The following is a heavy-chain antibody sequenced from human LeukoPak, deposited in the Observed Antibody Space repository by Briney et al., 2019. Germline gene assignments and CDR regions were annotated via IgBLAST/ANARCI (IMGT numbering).Heavy chain of an antibody. V-gene: IGHV3-23*01. CDR2: ISGSGGST. J-gene: IGHJ4*02. Sequence: GGSLRLSCAASGFTLSSYAMSWVRQAPGKGLEWVSVISGSGGSTYYADSVKGRFTISRDNAKNSLYLQMNSLRAEDTAVYYCARGAYYYEDWGQGTLVTVSS. D-gene: IGHD3-22*01. CDR1: GFTLSSYA. CDR3: ARGAYYYED.